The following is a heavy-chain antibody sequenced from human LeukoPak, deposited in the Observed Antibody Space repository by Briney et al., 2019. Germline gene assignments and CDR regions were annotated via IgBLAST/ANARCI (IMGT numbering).Heavy chain of an antibody. CDR3: ARGSRWFDP. CDR2: IYTSGST. Sequence: SETLSLTCTVSGGSISSGSYYWSWIRQPAGKGLEWIGRIYTSGSTNYSPSLKSRVTMSVDTSKNQISLKLTSVTAADTAVYYCARGSRWFDPWGQGTLVTVSS. CDR1: GGSISSGSYY. V-gene: IGHV4-61*02. J-gene: IGHJ5*02.